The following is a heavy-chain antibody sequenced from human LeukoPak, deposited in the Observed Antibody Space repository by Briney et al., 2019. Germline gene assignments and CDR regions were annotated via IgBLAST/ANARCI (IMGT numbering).Heavy chain of an antibody. CDR1: GYTFTGHY. CDR3: ARGGHIVVVPPAAPGDF. D-gene: IGHD2-2*01. CDR2: INPNSGGT. Sequence: GASVKVSCKASGYTFTGHYIHWVRQAPGQGLEWMGWINPNSGGTNYAQKFQGRVTMTRDTSISTAYMELSRLRSDDTAVYYCARGGHIVVVPPAAPGDFWGQGSLVTVSS. J-gene: IGHJ4*02. V-gene: IGHV1-2*02.